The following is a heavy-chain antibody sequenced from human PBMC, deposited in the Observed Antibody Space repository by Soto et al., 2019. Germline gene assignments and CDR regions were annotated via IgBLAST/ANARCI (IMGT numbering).Heavy chain of an antibody. V-gene: IGHV6-1*01. CDR1: GDSVSSNSAA. J-gene: IGHJ6*02. CDR3: ARDRRGSSHSIYYYYGMDV. D-gene: IGHD1-26*01. Sequence: SQTLSLTCAISGDSVSSNSAAWNWIRQSPSRGLEWLGRTYYRSKWYNDYAVSVKSRITINPDTSKNQFSLQLNSVTPEDTAVYNCARDRRGSSHSIYYYYGMDVWGQGTTVTVSS. CDR2: TYYRSKWYN.